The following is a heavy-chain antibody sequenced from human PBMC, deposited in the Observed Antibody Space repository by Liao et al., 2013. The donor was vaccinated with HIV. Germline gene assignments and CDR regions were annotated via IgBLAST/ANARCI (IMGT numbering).Heavy chain of an antibody. J-gene: IGHJ3*02. CDR1: GGSFSAYY. D-gene: IGHD1-26*01. CDR3: ARSGGIVGATDAFDI. Sequence: QVQLQQWGAGLLKPSETLSLTCAVYGGSFSAYYWNWIRQPPGKGLEWIGEINHSGSTNYNPSLKSRVTISVDTSKNQFSLKLSSVTAADTAVYYCARSGGIVGATDAFDIWGQGTMVTVSS. V-gene: IGHV4-34*01. CDR2: INHSGST.